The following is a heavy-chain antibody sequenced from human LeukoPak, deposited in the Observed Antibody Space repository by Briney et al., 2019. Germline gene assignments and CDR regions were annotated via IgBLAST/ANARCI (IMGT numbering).Heavy chain of an antibody. CDR1: GGTFSSYA. J-gene: IGHJ3*02. D-gene: IGHD5-24*01. CDR3: APQDGYGPVSFDI. V-gene: IGHV1-69*13. Sequence: GASVKVSCKASGGTFSSYAISWVRQAPGQGLEWMGGIIPIFGTANYAQKFQGRVTITADESTSTAYMELSSLRSEDTAVYYCAPQDGYGPVSFDIWGQGTMVTVSS. CDR2: IIPIFGTA.